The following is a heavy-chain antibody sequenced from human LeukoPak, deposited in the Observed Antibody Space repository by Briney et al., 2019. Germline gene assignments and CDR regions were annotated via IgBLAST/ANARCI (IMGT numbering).Heavy chain of an antibody. CDR2: ISYDGSNK. CDR3: ARPADLDY. CDR1: GFTFSSYG. Sequence: GRSLRLSCAASGFTFSSYGMHWVRQAPGKGLEWVAVISYDGSNKYYADSVKGRFTISRDNSNNTLYLQMESLKTEDTAVYYCARPADLDYWGQGTLVTVSS. J-gene: IGHJ4*02. V-gene: IGHV3-30*03.